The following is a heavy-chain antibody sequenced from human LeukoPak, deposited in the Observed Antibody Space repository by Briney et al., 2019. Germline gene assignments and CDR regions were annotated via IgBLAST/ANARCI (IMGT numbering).Heavy chain of an antibody. CDR3: ARGDSGSYGYY. CDR2: IYHSGST. J-gene: IGHJ4*02. Sequence: PSETLSLTCTVSGGSLNNYNWGWIRQPPGQGLEWIGYIYHSGSTNYNPSLKSRVTISVDTSKNQFSLKLSSVTAADTAVYYCARGDSGSYGYYWGQGTLVTVSS. D-gene: IGHD1-26*01. CDR1: GGSLNNYN. V-gene: IGHV4-59*01.